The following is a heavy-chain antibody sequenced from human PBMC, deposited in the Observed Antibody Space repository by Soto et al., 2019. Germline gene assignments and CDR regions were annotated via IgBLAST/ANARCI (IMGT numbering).Heavy chain of an antibody. V-gene: IGHV1-18*01. Sequence: VQLVQSGAEVKKPGASVRVSCKASGYTFTSFGLSWVRQAPGQGPEWMGWISPESDEATYAHKFQGRITLTPDTSTTTAYMGLRSLRSDDTAVYYCTRDLFFISQQTVTTEAYWGQGPLVSVS. D-gene: IGHD6-13*01. CDR2: ISPESDEA. CDR3: TRDLFFISQQTVTTEAY. CDR1: GYTFTSFG. J-gene: IGHJ4*02.